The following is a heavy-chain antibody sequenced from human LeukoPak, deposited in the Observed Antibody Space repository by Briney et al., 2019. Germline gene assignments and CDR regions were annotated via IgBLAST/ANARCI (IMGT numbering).Heavy chain of an antibody. CDR1: GYSFTNYW. J-gene: IGHJ4*02. CDR2: IYPGDSDT. Sequence: GESLKISCEGSGYSFTNYWIGWVRQMPGKGLEWMGIIYPGDSDTRYSPSFQGQVTISADKSINTAYLQWNSLKASDTAMYYCARGHSYGPVRGYYFDYWGQGTLVTVSS. D-gene: IGHD5-18*01. CDR3: ARGHSYGPVRGYYFDY. V-gene: IGHV5-51*01.